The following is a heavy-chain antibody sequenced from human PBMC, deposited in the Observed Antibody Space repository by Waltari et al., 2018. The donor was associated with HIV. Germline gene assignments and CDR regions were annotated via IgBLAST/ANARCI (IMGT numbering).Heavy chain of an antibody. J-gene: IGHJ4*02. CDR1: GGSISSSNW. Sequence: QVQLQESGPGLVKPSGTLSLTCAVSGGSISSSNWWSWVRQPPGKGLEWIGESYHSGSTNYNPALNGRVTISVDKSKNQFSLKLSSVTAADTAVYSCARVSHSHYYDTSGHPGFDYWGQGTLVTVSS. D-gene: IGHD3-22*01. CDR3: ARVSHSHYYDTSGHPGFDY. V-gene: IGHV4-4*02. CDR2: SYHSGST.